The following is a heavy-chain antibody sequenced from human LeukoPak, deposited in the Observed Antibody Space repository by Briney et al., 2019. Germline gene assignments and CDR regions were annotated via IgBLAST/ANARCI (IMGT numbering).Heavy chain of an antibody. J-gene: IGHJ6*03. V-gene: IGHV1-18*01. D-gene: IGHD6-13*01. Sequence: GASVKVSCKASGYTFTSYGISWVRQAPGQGLEWMGWISAYNGNTNYAQKLQGRVTMTTDTSTSTAYMELRSLRSDDTAVYYCARAGYSSSWQYYYYYMDVWGKGTTVTISS. CDR1: GYTFTSYG. CDR2: ISAYNGNT. CDR3: ARAGYSSSWQYYYYYMDV.